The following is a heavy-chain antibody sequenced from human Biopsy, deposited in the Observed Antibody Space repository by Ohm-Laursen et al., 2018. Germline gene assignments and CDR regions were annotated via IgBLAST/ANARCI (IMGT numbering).Heavy chain of an antibody. Sequence: GTLSLTCSVSGGSITADFWTWIRQTPGERLEWIGYRFHSGSPMYNPSLKCRVTISVDTSKSQFSLTLTSVTAADTAVYYCVRLNRRGNIIFFDYWGRGTLVTVSS. D-gene: IGHD3/OR15-3a*01. CDR1: GGSITADF. V-gene: IGHV4-59*08. CDR3: VRLNRRGNIIFFDY. CDR2: RFHSGSP. J-gene: IGHJ4*02.